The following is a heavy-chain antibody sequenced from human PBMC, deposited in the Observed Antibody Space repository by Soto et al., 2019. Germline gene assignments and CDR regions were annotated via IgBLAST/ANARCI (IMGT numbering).Heavy chain of an antibody. D-gene: IGHD1-1*01. V-gene: IGHV4-31*03. CDR1: GGSISSGGYY. J-gene: IGHJ3*02. CDR3: ARDPNAERFHEAFDI. CDR2: IYYSGST. Sequence: SETLCLTCTVSGGSISSGGYYWSWIRQHPGKGLEWIGYIYYSGSTYYNPSLTSRVTISVDTSKNQFSLRLSSVTAADTAVYYCARDPNAERFHEAFDIWGQGTMVTVSS.